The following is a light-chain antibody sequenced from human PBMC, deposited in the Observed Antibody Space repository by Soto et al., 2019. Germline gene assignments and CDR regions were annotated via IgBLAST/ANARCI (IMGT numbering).Light chain of an antibody. CDR2: AAS. CDR3: QQYNNWPLT. Sequence: EVVMTQSPATLSVSPGERATLSCRASQNINTNLAWYQQKPGQALRLLMYAASTRATGVPARFSGSGSGTEFTLTISSLQSEDFALYYCQQYNNWPLTFGGGTKVEIK. V-gene: IGKV3-15*01. J-gene: IGKJ4*01. CDR1: QNINTN.